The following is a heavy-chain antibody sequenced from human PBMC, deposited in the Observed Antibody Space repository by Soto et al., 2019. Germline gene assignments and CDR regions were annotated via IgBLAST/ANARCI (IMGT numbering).Heavy chain of an antibody. CDR2: MNPNSGNT. Sequence: QVQLVQSGAEVKKPGASVKVSCKASGYTFTSYDINWVRQATGQGLEWMGWMNPNSGNTGYAQKAQGRSTMSRNTSTSTAYMEPSSLRSEDTAVYYCASSRSVVDLFDIWGQGTMVTVSP. J-gene: IGHJ3*02. CDR3: ASSRSVVDLFDI. CDR1: GYTFTSYD. V-gene: IGHV1-8*01. D-gene: IGHD2-15*01.